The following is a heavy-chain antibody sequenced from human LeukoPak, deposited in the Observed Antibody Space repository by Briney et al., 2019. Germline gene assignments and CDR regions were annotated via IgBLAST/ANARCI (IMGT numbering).Heavy chain of an antibody. D-gene: IGHD1-26*01. J-gene: IGHJ3*02. Sequence: GSLRLSCAASGFTFSSYAMSWVRQAPGKGLQWVSSIRGSGDSTHYADSVRGRFTISRDNSKNTLYLQMNSLRVDDTAVYYCARGDFESGTYNDAFDIWGQGTMVTVS. CDR3: ARGDFESGTYNDAFDI. CDR2: IRGSGDST. V-gene: IGHV3-23*01. CDR1: GFTFSSYA.